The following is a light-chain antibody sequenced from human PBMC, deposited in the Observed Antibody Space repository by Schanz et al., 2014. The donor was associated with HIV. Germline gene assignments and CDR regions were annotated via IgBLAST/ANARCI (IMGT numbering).Light chain of an antibody. CDR3: SSYAGTNNLWV. CDR1: SSDVSDYNY. CDR2: EVS. Sequence: QSALTQPPSASGSPGQSVTISCTGTSSDVSDYNYVSWYQQHPGTAPKIMIYEVSKRPSGVPDRFSGSKSGNTASLTVSGFQAEDEDDYYSSSYAGTNNLWVFGGGTKLTVL. V-gene: IGLV2-8*01. J-gene: IGLJ3*02.